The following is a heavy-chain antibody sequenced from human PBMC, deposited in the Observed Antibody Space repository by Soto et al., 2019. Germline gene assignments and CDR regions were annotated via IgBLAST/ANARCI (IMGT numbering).Heavy chain of an antibody. CDR3: ARHGFKSSGWFGY. CDR2: IYYSGST. Sequence: SETLSLTCTVSGGSISSSSYYWGWIRQPPGKGLEWIGSIYYSGSTYYNPSLKSRVTISVDTSKNQFSLKLSSVTAADTAVYYCARHGFKSSGWFGYWGQGTLVTVSS. V-gene: IGHV4-39*01. J-gene: IGHJ5*01. CDR1: GGSISSSSYY. D-gene: IGHD6-19*01.